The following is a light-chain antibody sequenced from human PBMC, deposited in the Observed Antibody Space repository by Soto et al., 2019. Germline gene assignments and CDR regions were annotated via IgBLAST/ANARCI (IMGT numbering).Light chain of an antibody. J-gene: IGKJ2*01. V-gene: IGKV3-20*01. CDR3: QQYGGSSLYT. CDR2: GAS. Sequence: EIVLTQSPGTMSLSPGERATLSCRASQSVSSSYLAWYQQKPGQAPRLLIYGASSRATGIPDRFSGSGSGTDFTLTISSLEPEDFAVYYCQQYGGSSLYTFGQGTKLEI. CDR1: QSVSSSY.